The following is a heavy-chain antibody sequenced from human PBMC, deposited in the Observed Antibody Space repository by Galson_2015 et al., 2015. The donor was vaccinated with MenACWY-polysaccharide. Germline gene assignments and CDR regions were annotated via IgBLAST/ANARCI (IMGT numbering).Heavy chain of an antibody. CDR2: VYADGET. CDR3: ARGRRGEGTDY. D-gene: IGHD3-10*01. J-gene: IGHJ4*02. V-gene: IGHV4-4*07. Sequence: SETLSLTCTVSGDSISNNYWTWVRQPAGKGLEWIGRVYADGETNYNSSLKSRVIMSTDTSKNQSSLKLSSVTAADTAVYYCARGRRGEGTDYWGQGTLVTVSS. CDR1: GDSISNNY.